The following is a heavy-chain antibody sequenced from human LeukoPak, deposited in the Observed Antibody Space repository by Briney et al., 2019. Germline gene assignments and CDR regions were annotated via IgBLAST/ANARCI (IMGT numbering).Heavy chain of an antibody. CDR1: GGSISSGGYY. Sequence: SETLSLTCTVSGGSISSGGYYWSWIRQPAGKGLEWIGRFYVSGSTNYIPSLQSRVTISVDTSKNQFSLKLTSVTAADTAVYYCAVGNCPTTSCYPGVAFDIWGQGTMVTVSS. CDR2: FYVSGST. J-gene: IGHJ3*02. V-gene: IGHV4-61*02. D-gene: IGHD2-2*01. CDR3: AVGNCPTTSCYPGVAFDI.